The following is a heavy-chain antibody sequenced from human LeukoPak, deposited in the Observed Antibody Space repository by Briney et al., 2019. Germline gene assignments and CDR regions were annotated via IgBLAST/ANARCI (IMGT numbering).Heavy chain of an antibody. J-gene: IGHJ6*03. CDR3: AKDRGGVLATFDYYYYMDV. Sequence: GGSLRLSCAASGFTFSSYWMHWVRQGPGKGLVWVSRINPDGSGTSHADSVKGRFTISRDNAKNTLYLQMNSLRAEDTAVYYCAKDRGGVLATFDYYYYMDVWGKGTTVTVSS. D-gene: IGHD3-16*01. V-gene: IGHV3-74*01. CDR2: INPDGSGT. CDR1: GFTFSSYW.